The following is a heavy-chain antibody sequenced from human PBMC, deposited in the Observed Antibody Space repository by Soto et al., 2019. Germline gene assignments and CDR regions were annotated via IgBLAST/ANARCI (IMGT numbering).Heavy chain of an antibody. J-gene: IGHJ6*02. D-gene: IGHD6-19*01. Sequence: QVQLVQSGAEGKKPGASVTVSCKTSGYTFSNYGINWVRQAPGQGLGWMGWISGYNGNTNYAQTVQGRVTMTTDKSTGTVYMELRSLKSDDTAIYYCSRFIMVGGWFDPNYYDGMDVWGQGTTVTVSS. CDR3: SRFIMVGGWFDPNYYDGMDV. CDR1: GYTFSNYG. V-gene: IGHV1-18*01. CDR2: ISGYNGNT.